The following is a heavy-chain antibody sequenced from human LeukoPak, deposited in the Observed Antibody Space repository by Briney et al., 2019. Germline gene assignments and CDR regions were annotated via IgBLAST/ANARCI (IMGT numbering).Heavy chain of an antibody. D-gene: IGHD3-22*01. CDR2: ISYDGSNK. J-gene: IGHJ5*02. Sequence: GGSLRLSCAASGFTFSSYGMHWVRQAPGKGLEWVAVISYDGSNKYYADSVKGRFTISRDNSKNTLYLQINSLRAEDTAVYYCAKYDSIRLFDPWGQGTLVTVSS. CDR3: AKYDSIRLFDP. V-gene: IGHV3-30*18. CDR1: GFTFSSYG.